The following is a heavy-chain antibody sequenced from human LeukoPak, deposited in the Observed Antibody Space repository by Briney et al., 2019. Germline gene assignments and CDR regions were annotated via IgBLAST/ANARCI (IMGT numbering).Heavy chain of an antibody. CDR2: ISDRGGST. CDR3: AKRGVVIRAVLVVGFHKEAYYFDS. Sequence: PGGSLRLSCVVSGITLSSYGMSWVRQAPGKGLEWVAGISDRGGSTNYADSVKGRFTISRDNPKNTLYLQMNSLRSEDTAVYFCAKRGVVIRAVLVVGFHKEAYYFDSWGQGALVTVSS. J-gene: IGHJ4*02. CDR1: GITLSSYG. D-gene: IGHD2-15*01. V-gene: IGHV3-23*01.